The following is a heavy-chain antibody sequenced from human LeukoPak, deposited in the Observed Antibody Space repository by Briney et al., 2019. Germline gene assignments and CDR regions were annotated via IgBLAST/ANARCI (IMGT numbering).Heavy chain of an antibody. J-gene: IGHJ5*02. V-gene: IGHV3-11*04. D-gene: IGHD2-21*02. CDR3: ARELAYCGGDCYAGVFDP. Sequence: GGSLSLPCAASGFTFSDYYMSWIRQAPGKGLEWVSYISSSGSTIYYADSVKGRFTISRDNAKNSLYLQMNSLSAEDTAVYYCARELAYCGGDCYAGVFDPWGQGTLVTVSS. CDR2: ISSSGSTI. CDR1: GFTFSDYY.